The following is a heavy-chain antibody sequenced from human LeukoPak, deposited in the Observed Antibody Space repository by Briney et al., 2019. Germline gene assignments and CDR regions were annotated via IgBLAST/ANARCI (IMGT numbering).Heavy chain of an antibody. Sequence: SGPTLVNPTQTLTLTCTFSGFSLSTIGVAVGWIRQPPGKALEWLAVIYWDDDKRYSPSLKSRLTITKDTSKNQVVLTMTNMDPVDTATYYCAHRLYYDSGPYLTLSLNFDYWGQGTLVTVSS. J-gene: IGHJ4*02. D-gene: IGHD3-22*01. V-gene: IGHV2-5*02. CDR1: GFSLSTIGVA. CDR3: AHRLYYDSGPYLTLSLNFDY. CDR2: IYWDDDK.